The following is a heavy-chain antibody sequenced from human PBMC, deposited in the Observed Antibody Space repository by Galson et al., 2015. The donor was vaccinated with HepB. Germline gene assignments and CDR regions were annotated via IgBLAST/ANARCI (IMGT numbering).Heavy chain of an antibody. CDR2: ISDSGSGDST. CDR1: GFTFSSFA. CDR3: AKDFHPFAESAWYTYYGMDV. D-gene: IGHD6-19*01. V-gene: IGHV3-23*01. J-gene: IGHJ6*02. Sequence: SLRLSCAASGFTFSSFAVSWVRQTPVKGLEWVSTISDSGSGDSTYYADSVKGRFTISRDNSKNTLYLLMNSLRAEDTAVYYCAKDFHPFAESAWYTYYGMDVWGQGTTVTVSS.